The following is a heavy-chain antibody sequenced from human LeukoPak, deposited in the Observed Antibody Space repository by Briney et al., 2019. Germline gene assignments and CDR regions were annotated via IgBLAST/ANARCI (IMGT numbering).Heavy chain of an antibody. CDR3: ARAYDFWSGSPADP. CDR1: GFTFSSYA. J-gene: IGHJ5*02. V-gene: IGHV3-30-3*01. D-gene: IGHD3-3*01. Sequence: GGSLRLSCAASGFTFSSYAMHWVRQAPGKGLEWVAVISYDGGNKYYADSVKGRFTISRDNSKNTLYLQMNSLRAEDTAVYYCARAYDFWSGSPADPWGQGTLVTVSS. CDR2: ISYDGGNK.